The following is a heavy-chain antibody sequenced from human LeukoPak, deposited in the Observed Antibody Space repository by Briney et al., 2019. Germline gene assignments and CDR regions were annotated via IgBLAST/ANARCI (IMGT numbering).Heavy chain of an antibody. CDR3: ARGEWQQLVRYWFDP. CDR1: GFTFRSYS. D-gene: IGHD6-13*01. CDR2: ISSSSSYI. J-gene: IGHJ5*02. V-gene: IGHV3-21*01. Sequence: GGSPRLSCAASGFTFRSYSMNWVRQAPGKGLEWVSSISSSSSYIYYADSVKGRFTISRDNAKNSLYLQMSSLRAEDTAVYYCARGEWQQLVRYWFDPWGQGTLVTVSS.